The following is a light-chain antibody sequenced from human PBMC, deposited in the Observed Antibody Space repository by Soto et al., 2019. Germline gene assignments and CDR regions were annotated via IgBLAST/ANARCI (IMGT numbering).Light chain of an antibody. CDR1: QSLVYSDGNTY. J-gene: IGKJ1*01. CDR3: MQCAHFPRT. CDR2: QIS. Sequence: DVVLTQTPLSSPVTLGQPASISCRSSQSLVYSDGNTYLSWLQQMPGQPPRLLIYQISNRFSGVPDRFSGSGAGTDFTLKISRVEAEDVGVYYCMQCAHFPRTFGQGTKVEI. V-gene: IGKV2-24*01.